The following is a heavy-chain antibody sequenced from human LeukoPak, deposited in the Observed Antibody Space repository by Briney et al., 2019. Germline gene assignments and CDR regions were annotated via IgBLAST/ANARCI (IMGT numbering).Heavy chain of an antibody. CDR3: TKRSSTVTPKTYYFDY. J-gene: IGHJ4*02. CDR1: GFTFSSNG. V-gene: IGHV3-23*01. Sequence: GGSLRLSCAASGFTFSSNGMSGVRQAPGKGLEGVSSITGSGGNTYYADSVKGRFTISRDNSKNTLYLQMNSLRADDTAVYYCTKRSSTVTPKTYYFDYWGQGTLVTVSS. D-gene: IGHD4-17*01. CDR2: ITGSGGNT.